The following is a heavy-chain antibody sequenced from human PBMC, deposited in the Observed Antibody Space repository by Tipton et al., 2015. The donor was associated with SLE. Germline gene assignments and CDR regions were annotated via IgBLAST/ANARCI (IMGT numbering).Heavy chain of an antibody. J-gene: IGHJ3*02. Sequence: SLRLSCAASGFTFSSYAMSWVRQAPGKGLEWVSVIYSGGSTYYADSVKGRFTISRDNSKNTLYLQMNSLRAEDTAVYYCAREKGDAYPNLVAFDIWGQGTMVTVSS. D-gene: IGHD3-16*01. CDR1: GFTFSSYA. CDR3: AREKGDAYPNLVAFDI. V-gene: IGHV3-23*03. CDR2: IYSGGST.